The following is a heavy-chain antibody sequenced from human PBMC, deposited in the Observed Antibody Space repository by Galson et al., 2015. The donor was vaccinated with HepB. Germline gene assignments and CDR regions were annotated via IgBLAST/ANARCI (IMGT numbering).Heavy chain of an antibody. CDR3: ARMAYYYDSSGFLDY. CDR1: GFTFSSYA. D-gene: IGHD3-22*01. V-gene: IGHV3-30*04. J-gene: IGHJ4*02. CDR2: ISYDGSNK. Sequence: SLRLSCAASGFTFSSYAMHWVRQAPGKGLEWVAVISYDGSNKYYADSVKGRFTISRDNSKNTLYLQMNSLRAEDTAVYYCARMAYYYDSSGFLDYWGQGTLVTVSS.